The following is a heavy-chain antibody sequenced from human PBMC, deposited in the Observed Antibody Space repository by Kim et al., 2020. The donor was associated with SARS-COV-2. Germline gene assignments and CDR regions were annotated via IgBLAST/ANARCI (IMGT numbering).Heavy chain of an antibody. CDR1: GGSISSYY. J-gene: IGHJ4*02. CDR3: ARVPAEAAELIAFDY. Sequence: SETLSLTCTVSGGSISSYYWSWIRQPPGKGLEWIGYIYYSGSTNYNPSLKSRVTISVDTSKNQFSLKLSSVTAADTAVYYCARVPAEAAELIAFDYWGQGTLVTVSS. D-gene: IGHD3-22*01. CDR2: IYYSGST. V-gene: IGHV4-59*01.